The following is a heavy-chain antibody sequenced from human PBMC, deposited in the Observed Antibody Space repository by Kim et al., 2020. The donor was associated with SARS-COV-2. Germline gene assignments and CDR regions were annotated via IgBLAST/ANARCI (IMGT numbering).Heavy chain of an antibody. V-gene: IGHV3-53*01. Sequence: GGSLRLSCAASGFTVSSNYMSWVRQAPGKGLEWVSVIYSGGSTYYADSVKGRFTISRDNSKNTLYLQMNSLRAEDTAVYYCARNQFGESPMGGNWFDPWGQGTLVTVSS. J-gene: IGHJ5*02. D-gene: IGHD3-10*01. CDR3: ARNQFGESPMGGNWFDP. CDR1: GFTVSSNY. CDR2: IYSGGST.